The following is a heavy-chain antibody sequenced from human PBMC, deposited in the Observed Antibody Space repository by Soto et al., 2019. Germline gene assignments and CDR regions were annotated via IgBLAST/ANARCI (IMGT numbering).Heavy chain of an antibody. Sequence: GASVKVSCKASGYTFTSYAMHWVRQAPGQRLEWMGWINAGNGNTKYSQKFQGRVTITRDTSASTAYMELSSLRSEDTAVYYCARDFADFWSGYYMYYWGQGTLVTVSS. J-gene: IGHJ4*02. V-gene: IGHV1-3*01. CDR3: ARDFADFWSGYYMYY. CDR1: GYTFTSYA. D-gene: IGHD3-3*01. CDR2: INAGNGNT.